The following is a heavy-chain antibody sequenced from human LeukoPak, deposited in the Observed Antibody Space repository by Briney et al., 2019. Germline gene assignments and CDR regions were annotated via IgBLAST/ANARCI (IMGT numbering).Heavy chain of an antibody. CDR3: ARLIFERYGYGVARKDY. V-gene: IGHV4-39*07. CDR1: GHSITSTNYY. CDR2: IFYSGSY. D-gene: IGHD5-18*01. Sequence: SDPLSLTCTVSGHSITSTNYYWRWTRQPPGKGLECIGNIFYSGSYYYSPSLKSRVTISVDTSTIQFSLKLSSVTAADAAVYYCARLIFERYGYGVARKDYWGRGTLVTVSS. J-gene: IGHJ4*02.